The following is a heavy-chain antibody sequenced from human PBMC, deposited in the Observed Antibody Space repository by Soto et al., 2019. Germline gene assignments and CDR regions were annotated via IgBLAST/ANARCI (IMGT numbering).Heavy chain of an antibody. CDR2: FYYTGSA. CDR3: ARALLRGPREYYFGMDV. D-gene: IGHD3-10*01. V-gene: IGHV4-59*01. CDR1: GGSISSYY. Sequence: PSESRSLTCNVSGGSISSYYWTWILQPPGKVLECIASFYYTGSADYNPSLKSRITGSVASSRTQFSLRLRSVTAADSAVYYCARALLRGPREYYFGMDVWGQGATVPVSS. J-gene: IGHJ6*02.